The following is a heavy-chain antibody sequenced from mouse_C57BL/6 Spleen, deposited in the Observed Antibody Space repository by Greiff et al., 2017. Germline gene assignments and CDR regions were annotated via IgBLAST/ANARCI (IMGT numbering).Heavy chain of an antibody. V-gene: IGHV5-9*01. CDR1: GFTFSSYT. D-gene: IGHD1-1*01. CDR2: ISGGGGNT. Sequence: EVKLMESGGGLVKPGGSLKLSCAASGFTFSSYTMSWVRQTPEKRLEWVATISGGGGNTYYPDSVKGRFTISRDNAKNTLYLQMSSLRSEDTALYYCASQSLYYYGSSYEYFDVWGTGTTVTVSS. CDR3: ASQSLYYYGSSYEYFDV. J-gene: IGHJ1*03.